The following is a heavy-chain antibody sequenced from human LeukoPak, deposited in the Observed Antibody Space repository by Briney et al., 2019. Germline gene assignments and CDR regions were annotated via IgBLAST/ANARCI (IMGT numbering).Heavy chain of an antibody. CDR3: ARRIVGSTSVDYFDY. CDR2: ISSGGTT. D-gene: IGHD1-26*01. J-gene: IGHJ4*02. Sequence: GGSLRLSCAASGFSVSINYMSWGRQAPGKGLEGVSVISSGGTTYYADSVKGRFTISRDNSKKTLSLQMNSLRAEDTAVYYCARRIVGSTSVDYFDYWGQGTLVTVSS. V-gene: IGHV3-66*04. CDR1: GFSVSINY.